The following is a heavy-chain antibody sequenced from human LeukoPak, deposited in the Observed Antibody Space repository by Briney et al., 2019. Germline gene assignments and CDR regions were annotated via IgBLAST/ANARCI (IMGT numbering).Heavy chain of an antibody. CDR3: ARGYYDSSGSYYYYYYMDV. V-gene: IGHV1-18*01. CDR2: ISAYNGNT. J-gene: IGHJ6*03. CDR1: GYTFTSYD. D-gene: IGHD3-22*01. Sequence: ASVKVSCKASGYTFTSYDINWVRQAPGQGLEWMGWISAYNGNTNYAQKLRGRVTMTTDTSTSTAYMELRSLRSDDTAVYYCARGYYDSSGSYYYYYYMDVWGKGTTVTISS.